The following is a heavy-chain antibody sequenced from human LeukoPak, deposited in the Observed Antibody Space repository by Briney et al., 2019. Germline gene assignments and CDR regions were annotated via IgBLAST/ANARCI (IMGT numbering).Heavy chain of an antibody. Sequence: ASVKVSCKASGYTFTSYGISWVRQAPGHGLEWMGWINPNSGGTNYAQKFQGRVTMTRDTSISTAYMELSRLRSDDTAVYYCARGTYCGGDCIGNWGQGTLVIVSS. D-gene: IGHD2-21*02. CDR1: GYTFTSYG. V-gene: IGHV1-2*02. J-gene: IGHJ4*02. CDR3: ARGTYCGGDCIGN. CDR2: INPNSGGT.